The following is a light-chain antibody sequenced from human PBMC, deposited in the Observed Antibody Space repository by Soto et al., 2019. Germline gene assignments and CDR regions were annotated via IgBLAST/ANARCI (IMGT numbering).Light chain of an antibody. CDR3: QQYNSYLT. Sequence: DIQMTQSPSPLSASVGARVPLTCRASQSISRWLAWSQQKPGKAPKLLIYTASSLESGVPSRFSGSGSGTEFTLTISSLQPDDFATYYCQQYNSYLTFGGGTKVEIK. CDR2: TAS. J-gene: IGKJ4*01. CDR1: QSISRW. V-gene: IGKV1-5*03.